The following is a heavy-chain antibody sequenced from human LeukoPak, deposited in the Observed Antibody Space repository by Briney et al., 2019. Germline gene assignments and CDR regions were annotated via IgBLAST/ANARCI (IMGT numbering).Heavy chain of an antibody. CDR2: IDSSSTTI. Sequence: GGSLRLSCAASAFTFSTFSMSWVRQAPGKGLEWVSYIDSSSTTIYYADSVRGRFTISRDNAEDTLYLQMDSLRDEDTAVYYCARERGSSGWYDGIWYWGQGALVTVSS. V-gene: IGHV3-48*02. D-gene: IGHD6-19*01. J-gene: IGHJ4*02. CDR1: AFTFSTFS. CDR3: ARERGSSGWYDGIWY.